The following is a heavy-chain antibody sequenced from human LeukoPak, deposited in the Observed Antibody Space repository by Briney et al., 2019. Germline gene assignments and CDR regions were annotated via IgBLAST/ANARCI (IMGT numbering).Heavy chain of an antibody. CDR3: ARARPKSSGSYPLGY. D-gene: IGHD1-26*01. CDR1: GGSISSSSYY. Sequence: PSETQSLTCTVSGGSISSSSYYWGWIRQPPGKGLEWIGSIYYSGSTYYNPSLKSRVTISVDTSKNQFSLKLSSVTAADTAVYYCARARPKSSGSYPLGYWGQGTLVTVSS. J-gene: IGHJ4*02. V-gene: IGHV4-39*01. CDR2: IYYSGST.